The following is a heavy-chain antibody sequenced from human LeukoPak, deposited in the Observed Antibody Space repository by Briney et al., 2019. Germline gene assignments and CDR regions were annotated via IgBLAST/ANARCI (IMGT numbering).Heavy chain of an antibody. J-gene: IGHJ3*02. V-gene: IGHV3-74*01. CDR1: GFTFSTYW. D-gene: IGHD4-17*01. CDR3: AREWGGDYISFDAFDI. Sequence: PGGSLRLSCAASGFTFSTYWMHWVRQAPGKGLVWVSRVNGDGSSTRYADSVKGRLTISRDNAKNTLYLQMNSLRVEDTAVYYCAREWGGDYISFDAFDIWGQGTMVTVSS. CDR2: VNGDGSST.